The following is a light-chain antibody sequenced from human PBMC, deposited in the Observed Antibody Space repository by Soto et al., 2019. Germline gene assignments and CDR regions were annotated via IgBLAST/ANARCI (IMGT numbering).Light chain of an antibody. CDR2: GAS. CDR3: QQYNTRPQT. J-gene: IGKJ1*01. V-gene: IGKV3-15*01. CDR1: QTVGSN. Sequence: EVVLTQSPATLSVSPGERATLSCRASQTVGSNLAWYQHKPGQAPRLLISGASTRATGVPARFGGSGSGTEFALTITGLQSEDFKVYFCQQYNTRPQTFGQGTKVDIK.